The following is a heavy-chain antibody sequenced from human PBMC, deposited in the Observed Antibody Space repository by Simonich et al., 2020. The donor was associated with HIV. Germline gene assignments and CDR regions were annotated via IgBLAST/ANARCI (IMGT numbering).Heavy chain of an antibody. V-gene: IGHV3-21*01. Sequence: EVQLVESGGGLVKPGGSLRLSCAASGFTFSSYSMNWVRQAPGKGLEWVSSISSSSSYIYYADSVKGRCTISRDNAKNSLYLQMNSLRAEDTAVYYCARDGRKGSSTSCSDYWGQGTLVTVSS. J-gene: IGHJ4*02. CDR3: ARDGRKGSSTSCSDY. CDR1: GFTFSSYS. D-gene: IGHD2-2*01. CDR2: ISSSSSYI.